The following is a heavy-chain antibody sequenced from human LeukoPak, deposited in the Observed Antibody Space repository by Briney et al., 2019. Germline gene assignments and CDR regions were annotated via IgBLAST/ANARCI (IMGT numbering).Heavy chain of an antibody. D-gene: IGHD6-19*01. CDR1: GGTFSSYA. V-gene: IGHV1-69*04. J-gene: IGHJ2*01. CDR2: IIPILGIA. Sequence: SVKVSCKASGGTFSSYAISWVRQAPGQGREWMGRIIPILGIANYAQKLQGRVTITADKSTSTAYMELSSLRSEDTAVYYCARLARIAVAGHWYFDLWGRGTLVTVSS. CDR3: ARLARIAVAGHWYFDL.